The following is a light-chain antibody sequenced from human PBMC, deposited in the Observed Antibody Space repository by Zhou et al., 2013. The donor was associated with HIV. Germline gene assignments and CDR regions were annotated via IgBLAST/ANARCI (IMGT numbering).Light chain of an antibody. V-gene: IGKV1-27*01. CDR1: QGINNN. J-gene: IGKJ2*01. CDR2: AAS. CDR3: QQANRFPQT. Sequence: DIQMTQSPSSLSASVGDRVTMTCRASQGINNNLAWYQQKPGKVPKLLIYAASTLQSGVPSRFSGSGFGTDFTLTINRLHPEDFATYYCQQANRFPQTFGQGTKVEIK.